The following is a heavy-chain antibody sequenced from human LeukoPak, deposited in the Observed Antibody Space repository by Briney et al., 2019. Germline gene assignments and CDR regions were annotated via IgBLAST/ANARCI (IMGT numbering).Heavy chain of an antibody. CDR3: AKDPPHYYGSGSYYNWNNFDY. D-gene: IGHD3-10*01. CDR1: GFTFSSYA. V-gene: IGHV3-23*01. CDR2: ISGSGGST. Sequence: GGPLRLSCAASGFTFSSYAMSWVRQAPGKGLEWVSAISGSGGSTYYADSVKGRFTISRDNSKNTLYLQMNSLRAEDTAVYYCAKDPPHYYGSGSYYNWNNFDYWGQGTLVTVSS. J-gene: IGHJ4*02.